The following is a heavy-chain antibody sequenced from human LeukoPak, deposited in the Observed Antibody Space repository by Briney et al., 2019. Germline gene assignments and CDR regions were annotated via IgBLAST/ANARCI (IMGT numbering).Heavy chain of an antibody. CDR2: INPNSGGT. CDR3: ARDRLTGEDLYYFDY. CDR1: GYTFTGYY. Sequence: ASVKVSCKASGYTFTGYYVHWARQAPGQGLEWMGWINPNSGGTSYAQRFQGRVTMTRDTSISTAYMELSSLRSDDTAVYYCARDRLTGEDLYYFDYWGQGTLVTVSS. J-gene: IGHJ4*02. D-gene: IGHD7-27*01. V-gene: IGHV1-2*02.